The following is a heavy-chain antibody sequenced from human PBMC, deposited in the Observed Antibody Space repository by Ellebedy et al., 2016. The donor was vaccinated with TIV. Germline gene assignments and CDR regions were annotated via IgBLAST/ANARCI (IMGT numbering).Heavy chain of an antibody. V-gene: IGHV3-7*01. CDR1: GFSFRSYW. J-gene: IGHJ3*02. CDR3: ATDGSYGDYRSPTHAFEI. D-gene: IGHD4-17*01. Sequence: GGSLRLSCAAYGFSFRSYWMSWVRQTPGKGLEWVANIRQDGSDKYYVDSVRGRFTISRDNAKNSLYLQMNSLRAEDTAVYYCATDGSYGDYRSPTHAFEIWGQGTMVTVSS. CDR2: IRQDGSDK.